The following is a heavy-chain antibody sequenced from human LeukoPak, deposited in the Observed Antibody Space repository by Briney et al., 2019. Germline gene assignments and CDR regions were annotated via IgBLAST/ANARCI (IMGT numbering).Heavy chain of an antibody. V-gene: IGHV3-21*01. J-gene: IGHJ2*01. CDR2: ISSSSSYI. CDR3: AREGRYSGWYQNWYFDL. Sequence: GGSLRLSCAASGFTFSSYSMNWVRQAPGKGLEWVSSISSSSSYIYYADSVKGRFTISRGNAKNSLYLQMNSLRAEDTAVYYCAREGRYSGWYQNWYFDLWGRGTLVTVSS. D-gene: IGHD6-19*01. CDR1: GFTFSSYS.